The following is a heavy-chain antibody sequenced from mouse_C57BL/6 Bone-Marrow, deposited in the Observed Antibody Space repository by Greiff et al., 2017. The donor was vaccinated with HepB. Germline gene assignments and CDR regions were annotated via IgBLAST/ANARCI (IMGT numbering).Heavy chain of an antibody. CDR1: GFTFSSYA. CDR3: TRDPDYERGKGMDD. V-gene: IGHV5-9-1*02. CDR2: ISSGGDYI. J-gene: IGHJ4*01. Sequence: EVQLVESGEGLVKPGGSLKLSCAASGFTFSSYALSWVRQTPEKRLEWVAYISSGGDYIYYADTVKGRFTISRDNARNTLYLQMSSLKSEDTAMYYCTRDPDYERGKGMDDWGQGTSVTVSS. D-gene: IGHD2-4*01.